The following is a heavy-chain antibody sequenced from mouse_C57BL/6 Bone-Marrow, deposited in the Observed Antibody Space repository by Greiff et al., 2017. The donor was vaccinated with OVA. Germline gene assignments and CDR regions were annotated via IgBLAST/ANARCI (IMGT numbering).Heavy chain of an antibody. J-gene: IGHJ4*01. CDR1: GYTFTDYY. V-gene: IGHV1-76*01. D-gene: IGHD1-1*01. CDR2: IYPGSGNT. Sequence: VQLQQSGAELVRPGASVTLSCKASGYTFTDYYINWVKQRPGQGLEWIARIYPGSGNTYYNEKFKGKATLTAEKSSSTAYMQLSSLTSEDSAGNFCARRDLLLPMDYWGQGTSVTVSS. CDR3: ARRDLLLPMDY.